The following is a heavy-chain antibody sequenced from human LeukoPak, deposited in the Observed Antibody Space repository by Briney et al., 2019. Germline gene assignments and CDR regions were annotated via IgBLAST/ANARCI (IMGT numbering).Heavy chain of an antibody. CDR2: MSGSGGST. J-gene: IGHJ4*02. D-gene: IGHD3-10*01. CDR3: AKSSGSYYKAFDY. Sequence: GGSLRLSCAASGFTFSTYAMSWVRQAPGKGLEWVSAMSGSGGSTYYADSVKGRFTISRDNSKNTLYLQMNSLRAEDTAVYYCAKSSGSYYKAFDYWGQGTLVTVSS. V-gene: IGHV3-23*01. CDR1: GFTFSTYA.